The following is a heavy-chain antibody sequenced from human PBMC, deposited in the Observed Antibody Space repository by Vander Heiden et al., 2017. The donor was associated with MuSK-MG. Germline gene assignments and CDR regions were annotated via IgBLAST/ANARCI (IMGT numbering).Heavy chain of an antibody. V-gene: IGHV3-33*01. CDR1: GFTFVSYG. CDR2: IWYEGRKK. CDR3: ARGVPLARYDACDI. D-gene: IGHD1-1*01. Sequence: QVPPRASGLDVVSPARSLAPSCAAVGFTFVSYGMHGGRQAPGKGLEWVAVIWYEGRKKYYADYVKGRFTISRDNSKITLYLQMNSSRPEDTAVYYCARGVPLARYDACDIWGEGPMVAVSS. J-gene: IGHJ3*02.